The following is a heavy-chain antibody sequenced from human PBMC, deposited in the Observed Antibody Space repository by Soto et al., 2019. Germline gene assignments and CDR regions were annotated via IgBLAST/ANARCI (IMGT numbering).Heavy chain of an antibody. V-gene: IGHV1-2*04. CDR2: INPNSGGT. Sequence: ASVKVSCKASGYTFTGYYMHWVRQAPGQGLEWMGWINPNSGGTNYAQKFQGWVTMTRDTSISTAYMELSRLRSDDTAVYYCARARGYCISTSCYQGTAYFDYWGQGTLVTGLL. D-gene: IGHD2-2*01. CDR3: ARARGYCISTSCYQGTAYFDY. CDR1: GYTFTGYY. J-gene: IGHJ4*02.